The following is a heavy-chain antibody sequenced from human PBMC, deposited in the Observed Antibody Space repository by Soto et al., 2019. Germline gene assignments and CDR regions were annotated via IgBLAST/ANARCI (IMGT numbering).Heavy chain of an antibody. J-gene: IGHJ5*02. CDR1: GYTFSSSA. CDR2: INAANGNV. CDR3: ARAVGQFDP. Sequence: QVQLVQSGAEVKKPGASVKVSCKASGYTFSSSALHWVRQAPGQRLEGMGWINAANGNVKYSQKFQGRVTITRDTSASTAYMELRSLRSEDTAVYYCARAVGQFDPWGQGTLVTVSS. V-gene: IGHV1-3*01.